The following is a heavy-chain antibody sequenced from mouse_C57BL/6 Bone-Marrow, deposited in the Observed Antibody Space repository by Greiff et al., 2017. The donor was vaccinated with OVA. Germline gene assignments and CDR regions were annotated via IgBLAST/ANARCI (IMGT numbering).Heavy chain of an antibody. J-gene: IGHJ1*03. Sequence: DVKLVESGGGLVQPGGSLSLSCAASGFTFTDYYMSWVRQPPGKALEWLGFIRNKANGYTTEYSASVKGRFTISRDNSQSILYLQMNALRAEDSATYYCARLGSWYFDVWGTGTTVTVSS. CDR3: ARLGSWYFDV. V-gene: IGHV7-3*01. D-gene: IGHD4-1*01. CDR2: IRNKANGYTT. CDR1: GFTFTDYY.